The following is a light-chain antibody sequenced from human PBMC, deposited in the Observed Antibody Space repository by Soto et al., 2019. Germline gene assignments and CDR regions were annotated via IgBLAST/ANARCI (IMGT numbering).Light chain of an antibody. CDR1: QDISNY. CDR3: QQYANLPFT. V-gene: IGKV1-33*01. J-gene: IGKJ3*01. CDR2: DAS. Sequence: DIQMTQSPSSLSASVGDRVTITCQASQDISNYLNWYQQKPGKAPKLLVYDASNLETGVPSRFSGSGSGTDFTFTIRSLQPEDIATYYCQQYANLPFTFGPGTKVDIK.